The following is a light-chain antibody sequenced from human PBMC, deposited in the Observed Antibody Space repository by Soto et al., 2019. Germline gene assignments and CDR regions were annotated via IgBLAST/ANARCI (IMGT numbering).Light chain of an antibody. Sequence: QSVLTQPRSVSGSPGQSVTISCTGTSSDVGGYNYVSWYQRHPGKAPKLMIYDVSKRPSGVPDRFSGSKSGNTASLTISGLQDEDEADYYCCSYAGSYTYVLGTGTKVNVL. V-gene: IGLV2-11*01. CDR1: SSDVGGYNY. CDR2: DVS. J-gene: IGLJ1*01. CDR3: CSYAGSYTYV.